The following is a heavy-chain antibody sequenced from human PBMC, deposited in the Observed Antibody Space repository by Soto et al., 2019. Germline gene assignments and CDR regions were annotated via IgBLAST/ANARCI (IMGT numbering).Heavy chain of an antibody. Sequence: ASVKVSCKASGGTFSSYAISWVRQAPGQGLEWMGGIIPIFGTANYAQKFQGRVTITADESTSTAYMELSSLRSEDTAVYYCARWKNGIAARPHSSVLYGMDVWGQGTTVTVSS. V-gene: IGHV1-69*13. CDR3: ARWKNGIAARPHSSVLYGMDV. CDR2: IIPIFGTA. CDR1: GGTFSSYA. J-gene: IGHJ6*02. D-gene: IGHD6-6*01.